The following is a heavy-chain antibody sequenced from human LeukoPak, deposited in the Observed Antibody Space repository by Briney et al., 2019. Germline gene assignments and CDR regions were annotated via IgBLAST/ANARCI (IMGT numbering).Heavy chain of an antibody. CDR1: GGTFSNDA. CDR2: IIPILGTA. J-gene: IGHJ6*04. CDR3: ARGEQLRCLDSSLDYYYYYGMDV. Sequence: ASVKVSCKASGGTFSNDAISWVRQAPGQGLEWVGGIIPILGTADYAQKFQGRVTITADKSTSTAYMELSSLRSEDTAVYYCARGEQLRCLDSSLDYYYYYGMDVWGKGTTVTVSS. V-gene: IGHV1-69*06. D-gene: IGHD3-9*01.